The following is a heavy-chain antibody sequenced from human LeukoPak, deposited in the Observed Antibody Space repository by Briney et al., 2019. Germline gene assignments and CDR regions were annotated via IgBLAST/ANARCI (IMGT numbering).Heavy chain of an antibody. Sequence: PSQTLSLTCTVSGGSISSGDYYWSWIRQPPGKGLEWIGYIYYSGSTYYNPSPKSRVTISVDTSKNQFSLKLSSVTGAVRAVYYCAREYDFWSGYYLAYGTDVWGQGNTVTVSS. J-gene: IGHJ6*02. V-gene: IGHV4-30-4*01. CDR1: GGSISSGDYY. CDR3: AREYDFWSGYYLAYGTDV. CDR2: IYYSGST. D-gene: IGHD3-3*01.